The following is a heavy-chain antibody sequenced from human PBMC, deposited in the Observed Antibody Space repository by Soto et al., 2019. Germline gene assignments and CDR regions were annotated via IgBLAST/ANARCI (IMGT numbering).Heavy chain of an antibody. V-gene: IGHV4-34*01. CDR3: ARGPLGWFDP. Sequence: SETLSLTCAVYGGSFSGYYWSWIRQPPGKGLEWIGEINHSGSTNYNPSLKSRVTISVDTSKNQFSLKLSSVTAADTAVYYCARGPLGWFDPWGQGTLVTVSS. CDR2: INHSGST. CDR1: GGSFSGYY. J-gene: IGHJ5*02.